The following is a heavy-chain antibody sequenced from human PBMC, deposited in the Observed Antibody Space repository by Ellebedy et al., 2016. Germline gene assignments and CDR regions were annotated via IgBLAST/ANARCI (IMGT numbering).Heavy chain of an antibody. D-gene: IGHD4-17*01. V-gene: IGHV4-39*07. CDR2: IYYGGTT. J-gene: IGHJ4*02. Sequence: SETLSLTCTVSGGSISSSAYYWVWIRQPPGMGLEWIGSIYYGGTTYYNPSLQSRVTISVDTSKNQFSLKLSSVTAADTAVYYCVRRGLTAVPSWGQGTLVTVSS. CDR3: VRRGLTAVPS. CDR1: GGSISSSAYY.